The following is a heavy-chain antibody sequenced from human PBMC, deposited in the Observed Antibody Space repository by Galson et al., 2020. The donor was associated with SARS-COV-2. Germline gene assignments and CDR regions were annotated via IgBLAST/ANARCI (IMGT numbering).Heavy chain of an antibody. CDR1: GFSFSSYP. J-gene: IGHJ4*02. Sequence: GESLKISCAASGFSFSSYPMSWVRQAQGKGLEWVSSITTTGGDTYYADSVKGRFTISRDNSKNTLYLQMNSLRVEDTAIYYCVRGMTTPAYWGQGTLVTVSS. V-gene: IGHV3-23*01. D-gene: IGHD1-1*01. CDR3: VRGMTTPAY. CDR2: ITTTGGDT.